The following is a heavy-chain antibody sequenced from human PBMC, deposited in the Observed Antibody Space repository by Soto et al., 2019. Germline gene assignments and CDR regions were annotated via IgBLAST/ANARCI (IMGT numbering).Heavy chain of an antibody. CDR2: IYWNGDE. Sequence: GPTLVNSTRSLTLSCTFSVFLLTTTVVRVVWILGPPEKPVASPGLIYWNGDERYTTSLKCRLTITKDTSKKQVGLKMTNMGPADTAKYYCEHSMILCDIHRTFDPWGQGTLVTVCS. CDR3: EHSMILCDIHRTFDP. D-gene: IGHD2-15*01. V-gene: IGHV2-5*01. J-gene: IGHJ5*02. CDR1: VFLLTTTVVR.